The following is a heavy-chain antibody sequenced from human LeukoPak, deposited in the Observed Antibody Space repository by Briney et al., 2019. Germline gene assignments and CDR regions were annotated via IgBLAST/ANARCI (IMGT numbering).Heavy chain of an antibody. D-gene: IGHD6-13*01. Sequence: GGSLRLSCAASGFTFSSYSMNWVRQAPGKGLEWVSSISSSSHIYYADSVKGRFTISRDNAKNSLYLQMNSLRAEDTAVYYCARMTAAGDYWGQGTLVTVSS. CDR1: GFTFSSYS. CDR2: ISSSSHI. CDR3: ARMTAAGDY. J-gene: IGHJ4*02. V-gene: IGHV3-21*01.